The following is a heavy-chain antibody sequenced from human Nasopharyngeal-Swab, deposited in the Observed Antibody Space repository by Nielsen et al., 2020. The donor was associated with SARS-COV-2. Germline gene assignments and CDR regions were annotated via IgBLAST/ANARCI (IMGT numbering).Heavy chain of an antibody. CDR2: IYRGGSA. CDR1: GFTFSDYY. Sequence: GESLKISCAASGFTFSDYYMSWIRQAPGKGLEWLAVIYRGGSAHYADSVKGRFTLSRDNSKNTVYLQMNNLRAEDTAVYYCARDYGAAAGYWGQGTLVTVSS. D-gene: IGHD6-13*01. CDR3: ARDYGAAAGY. V-gene: IGHV3-66*01. J-gene: IGHJ4*02.